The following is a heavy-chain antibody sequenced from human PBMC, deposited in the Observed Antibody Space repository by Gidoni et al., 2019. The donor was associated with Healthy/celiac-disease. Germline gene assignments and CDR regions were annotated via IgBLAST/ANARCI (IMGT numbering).Heavy chain of an antibody. J-gene: IGHJ4*02. D-gene: IGHD5-18*01. V-gene: IGHV5-51*01. CDR1: GYSFTSYW. CDR2: IYPGDSDT. CDR3: ASLSGWYSYGAVGGNFDY. Sequence: EVQLVQSGAEVQKPGESLKISCQGSGYSFTSYWTGWVRQMSGKGLEWMGIIYPGDSDTRYSPSFQGQVTISADKSISTAYLQWSSLKASDSAMYYCASLSGWYSYGAVGGNFDYWGQGTLVTVSS.